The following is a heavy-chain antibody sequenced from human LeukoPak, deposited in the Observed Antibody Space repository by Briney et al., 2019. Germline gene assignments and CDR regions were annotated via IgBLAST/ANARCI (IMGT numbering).Heavy chain of an antibody. CDR2: INQDGSEK. D-gene: IGHD6-13*01. CDR3: ARGGTYSGSWYYFDY. V-gene: IGHV3-7*01. J-gene: IGHJ4*02. CDR1: GFTFSSYW. Sequence: GGSLRLSCAASGFTFSSYWMSWVRQAPGKGLEWVANINQDGSEKYYVDSMKGRFTISRDNAKNSLFLQMNSLRAEDTAIYYCARGGTYSGSWYYFDYLGQGTLVTVSS.